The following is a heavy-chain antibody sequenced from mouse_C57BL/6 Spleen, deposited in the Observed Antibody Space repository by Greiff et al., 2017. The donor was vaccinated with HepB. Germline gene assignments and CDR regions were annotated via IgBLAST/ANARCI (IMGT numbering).Heavy chain of an antibody. CDR1: GYTFTSYW. V-gene: IGHV1-74*01. J-gene: IGHJ4*01. CDR2: IHPSDSDT. CDR3: AIERWLLYYYAMDY. D-gene: IGHD2-3*01. Sequence: QVHVKQPGAELVKPGASVKVSCKASGYTFTSYWMHWVKQRPGQGLEWIGRIHPSDSDTNYNQKFKGKATWTVDKSSSTAYMQLSSLTSEDSAVYYCAIERWLLYYYAMDYWGQGTSVTVSS.